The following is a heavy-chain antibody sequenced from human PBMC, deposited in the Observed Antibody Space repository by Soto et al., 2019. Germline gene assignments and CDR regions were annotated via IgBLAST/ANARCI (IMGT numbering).Heavy chain of an antibody. J-gene: IGHJ4*02. V-gene: IGHV1-18*01. CDR2: IIAYNGNT. Sequence: QDQLVQSGAEVKKPGASVKVSCKASGYTCTSYALSWVRQAPGPGLEWMGGIIAYNGNTNYAQKLQGGDTMTTDTSTSTAYMALRSLRSDYTAVYYCARARDYWGQGTLVTVSS. CDR3: ARARDY. CDR1: GYTCTSYA.